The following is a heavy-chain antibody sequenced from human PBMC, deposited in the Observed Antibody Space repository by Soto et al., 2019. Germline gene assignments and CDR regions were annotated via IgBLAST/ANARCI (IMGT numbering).Heavy chain of an antibody. V-gene: IGHV3-23*01. Sequence: GGSLRLSCAASGFTVSTYAMSWVRQAPGKGLEWVSAISGSVSGGRIDTHYADSVKGRFTISRDNSIDTLYLQMNSLRTEDAAVYYCARSRGYGVFDGYDIWGQGAMVTVSS. J-gene: IGHJ3*02. CDR2: ISGSVSGGRIDT. D-gene: IGHD4-17*01. CDR1: GFTVSTYA. CDR3: ARSRGYGVFDGYDI.